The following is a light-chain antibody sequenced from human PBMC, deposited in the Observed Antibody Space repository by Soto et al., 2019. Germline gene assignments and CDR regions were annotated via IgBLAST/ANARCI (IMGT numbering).Light chain of an antibody. CDR3: QQRSNWPPVIT. CDR1: QSFSSY. CDR2: DAS. Sequence: EIVLTQSPATLSLSPGERATLSCRASQSFSSYLAWYQQKPGQAPRLLIYDASKRATGIPARFSGRGSGTDFTLTISSLEPEDCAVYYCQQRSNWPPVITFGQGTRLEFK. J-gene: IGKJ5*01. V-gene: IGKV3-11*01.